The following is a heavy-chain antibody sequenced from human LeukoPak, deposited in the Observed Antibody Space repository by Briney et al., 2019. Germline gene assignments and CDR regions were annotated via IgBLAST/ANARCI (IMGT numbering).Heavy chain of an antibody. CDR3: ARAPSGGWFDP. Sequence: ASVKVSCKASGYTFTSYGISWVRQAPGQGLEWMGWISAYNGNTNYAQKLQGRVTMTRDMSTSTVYMELSSLRSEDTAVYYCARAPSGGWFDPWGQGTLVTVSS. CDR1: GYTFTSYG. V-gene: IGHV1-18*01. CDR2: ISAYNGNT. J-gene: IGHJ5*02. D-gene: IGHD6-19*01.